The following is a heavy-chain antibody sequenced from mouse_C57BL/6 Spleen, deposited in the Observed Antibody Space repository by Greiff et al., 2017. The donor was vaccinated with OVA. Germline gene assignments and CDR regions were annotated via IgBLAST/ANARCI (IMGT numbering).Heavy chain of an antibody. J-gene: IGHJ4*01. Sequence: EVKVVESGGGLVQPGGSLKLSCAASGFTFSDYYMYWVRQTPEKRLEWVAYISNGGGSTYYPDTVKGRFTISRDNAKNTLYLQMSRLKSEDTAMYYCARRYYGYDYYAMDYWGQGTSVTVSS. CDR3: ARRYYGYDYYAMDY. D-gene: IGHD2-2*01. V-gene: IGHV5-12*01. CDR1: GFTFSDYY. CDR2: ISNGGGST.